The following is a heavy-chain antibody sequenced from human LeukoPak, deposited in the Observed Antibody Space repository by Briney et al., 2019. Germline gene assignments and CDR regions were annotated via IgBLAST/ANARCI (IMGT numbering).Heavy chain of an antibody. J-gene: IGHJ6*02. Sequence: PGGSLRLSCAASGFTFSSYTMNWVRQAPGKGLEWVSYISSSGDTIYYADSVKGRFTISRDNAKNSLYLQMSSLRDEDTAVYYCARYGNGMGVWGQGTTVTVSS. V-gene: IGHV3-48*02. CDR3: ARYGNGMGV. CDR1: GFTFSSYT. D-gene: IGHD4-17*01. CDR2: ISSSGDTI.